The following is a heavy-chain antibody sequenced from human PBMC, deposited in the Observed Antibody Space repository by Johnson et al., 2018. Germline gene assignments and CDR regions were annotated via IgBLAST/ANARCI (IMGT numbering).Heavy chain of an antibody. CDR3: AGDITGTRGWDAFNI. J-gene: IGHJ3*02. CDR2: ISSSGSTI. CDR1: GFMFSDYH. D-gene: IGHD1-7*01. V-gene: IGHV3-11*01. Sequence: QVQLVESGGGLVKPGGSLRLSCAASGFMFSDYHMSWIRQAPGKGLEWVSYISSSGSTIYYADSVKGRFTISRDNAKNSLYLQMNSLRAEDTAVSFCAGDITGTRGWDAFNIWGQGTMVTVSS.